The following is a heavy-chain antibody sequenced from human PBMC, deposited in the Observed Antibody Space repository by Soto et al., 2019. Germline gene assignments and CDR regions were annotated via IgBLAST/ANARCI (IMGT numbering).Heavy chain of an antibody. Sequence: QVQLVQSGAEVKKPGSSVKVSCKASGGTFSSYTISWVRQAPGQGLEWMGRIIPILGIANYAQKFQGRVTITADKSTSTAYMELSSLRSEDTAVYYCARGVSFGEAADYWGQGTLVTVSS. D-gene: IGHD3-10*01. CDR1: GGTFSSYT. J-gene: IGHJ4*02. CDR2: IIPILGIA. V-gene: IGHV1-69*02. CDR3: ARGVSFGEAADY.